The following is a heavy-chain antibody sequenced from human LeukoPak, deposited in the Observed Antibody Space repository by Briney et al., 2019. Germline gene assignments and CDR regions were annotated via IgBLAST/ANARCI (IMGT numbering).Heavy chain of an antibody. Sequence: GGSLRLSCAASGFTFSSYGIHWVRQAPGKGLEWVAFIRYDGSNKYYADSVKGRFTISRDNSKNTLYLQMNSLRAEDTAVYYCAKDGLDTVKVGDWGYYYMDVWGKGTTVTVSS. CDR3: AKDGLDTVKVGDWGYYYMDV. CDR1: GFTFSSYG. D-gene: IGHD3-22*01. CDR2: IRYDGSNK. V-gene: IGHV3-30*02. J-gene: IGHJ6*03.